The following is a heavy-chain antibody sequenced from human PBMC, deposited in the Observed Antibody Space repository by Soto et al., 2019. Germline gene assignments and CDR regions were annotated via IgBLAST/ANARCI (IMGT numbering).Heavy chain of an antibody. CDR1: GFTFSGSA. Sequence: GGSLRLSCAASGFTFSGSAMHWVRQASGKGLEWVGRIRSKANSYATAYAASVKGRLTISRDDSKNTAYLQMNSLKTEDTAVYYCTRLHFDDSSGYHKTNYYYYYGMDVWGQGTTVTVSS. V-gene: IGHV3-73*01. D-gene: IGHD3-22*01. J-gene: IGHJ6*02. CDR3: TRLHFDDSSGYHKTNYYYYYGMDV. CDR2: IRSKANSYAT.